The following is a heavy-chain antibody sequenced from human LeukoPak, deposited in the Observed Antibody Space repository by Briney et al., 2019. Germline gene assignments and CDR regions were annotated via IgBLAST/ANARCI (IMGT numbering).Heavy chain of an antibody. D-gene: IGHD6-19*01. CDR2: INPNSGGT. CDR1: GYTFTGYY. Sequence: ASVKVSCKASGYTFTGYYMHWVRQAPGQGLEWMGWINPNSGGTNYAQKFQGRVTMTRDTSISTAYMELSRLRSDDTAVYYCARSGYSSGWSIDYWGQGTLVTVSS. J-gene: IGHJ4*02. CDR3: ARSGYSSGWSIDY. V-gene: IGHV1-2*02.